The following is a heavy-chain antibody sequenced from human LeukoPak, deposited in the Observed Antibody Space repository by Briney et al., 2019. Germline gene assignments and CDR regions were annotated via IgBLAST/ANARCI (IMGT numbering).Heavy chain of an antibody. CDR3: ARYADFGFGNYYYGMDV. CDR2: INHSGST. CDR1: GGSFSGYY. D-gene: IGHD3-10*01. J-gene: IGHJ6*02. Sequence: SETLSLTCAVYGGSFSGYYWSWIRQPPGKGQEWIGEINHSGSTNYNPSLKSQVTISVDTSKNQFSLKLSSVTAADTAVYYCARYADFGFGNYYYGMDVWGQGTTVTVSS. V-gene: IGHV4-34*01.